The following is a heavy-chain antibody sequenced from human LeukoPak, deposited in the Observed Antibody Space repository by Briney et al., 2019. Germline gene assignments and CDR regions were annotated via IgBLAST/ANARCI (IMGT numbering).Heavy chain of an antibody. Sequence: SETLSLTCTVSGGSSSSSNWWGWVRQPPGKGLECIGEIYHSGTTNYNPSLKSRVTISVDTSKKQFSLKVSSVTAADTAVYYCAREGGVTAGHHYYYMDVWGKGTTVTISS. D-gene: IGHD3-3*01. V-gene: IGHV4-4*02. CDR2: IYHSGTT. CDR3: AREGGVTAGHHYYYMDV. J-gene: IGHJ6*03. CDR1: GGSSSSSNW.